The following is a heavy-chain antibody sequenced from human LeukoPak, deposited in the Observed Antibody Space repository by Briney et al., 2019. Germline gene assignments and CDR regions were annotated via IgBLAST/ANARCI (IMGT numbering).Heavy chain of an antibody. V-gene: IGHV3-7*01. CDR2: IKQDGSEK. J-gene: IGHJ4*02. CDR1: GFTFSSYW. Sequence: PGGSLRLSCAASGFTFSSYWMSWVRQAPGKGLEWAANIKQDGSEKYYVDSVKGRFTISRDNAKNSLYLQMSSLRPEDTAVYYCARGGATVDYWGQGTLVTVSS. D-gene: IGHD4-17*01. CDR3: ARGGATVDY.